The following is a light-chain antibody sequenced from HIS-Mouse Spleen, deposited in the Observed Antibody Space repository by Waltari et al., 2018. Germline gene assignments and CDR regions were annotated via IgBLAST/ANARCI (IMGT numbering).Light chain of an antibody. V-gene: IGLV3-10*01. Sequence: SYELTQPPSVSVSPGQTARITCSGDALPKKSASWYQQKSGQAPVLVIYEDSKRPSGIPERFSGSSSGTMATLTISGAQVEDEADYYCYSTDSSGNHRVFGGVTKLTVL. J-gene: IGLJ2*01. CDR3: YSTDSSGNHRV. CDR1: ALPKKS. CDR2: EDS.